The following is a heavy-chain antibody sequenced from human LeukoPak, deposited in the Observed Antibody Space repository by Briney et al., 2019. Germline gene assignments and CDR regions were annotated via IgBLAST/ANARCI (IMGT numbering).Heavy chain of an antibody. CDR3: ATTPISPVFGVDRAMDD. Sequence: GGSLRLSCAASGFTFSSYAMSWVRQAPGKGLEWVSAISGSGGSTYYADSVKGRFTISRDNSKNTLYLRMNSLRAEDTAVYYCATTPISPVFGVDRAMDDWGKGTTVTVSS. CDR2: ISGSGGST. J-gene: IGHJ6*03. D-gene: IGHD3-3*01. CDR1: GFTFSSYA. V-gene: IGHV3-23*01.